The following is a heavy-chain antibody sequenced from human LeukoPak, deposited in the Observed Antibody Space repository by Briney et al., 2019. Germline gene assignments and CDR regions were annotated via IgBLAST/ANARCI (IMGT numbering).Heavy chain of an antibody. CDR1: GFTFSSYS. Sequence: GGSLRLSCAASGFTFSSYSMNWVRQAPGKGLEWVSYISSSSSTIYYADSVKGRFTISRDNAKNSLYLQMNSLRAEDTAVYYCARDARETAMVYWGQGTLVTVSS. CDR2: ISSSSSTI. V-gene: IGHV3-48*04. CDR3: ARDARETAMVY. D-gene: IGHD5-18*01. J-gene: IGHJ4*02.